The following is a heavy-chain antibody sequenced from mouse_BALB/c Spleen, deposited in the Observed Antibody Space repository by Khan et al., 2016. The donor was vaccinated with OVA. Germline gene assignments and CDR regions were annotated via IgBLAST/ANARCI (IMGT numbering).Heavy chain of an antibody. V-gene: IGHV1S81*02. CDR2: INPNNGDS. J-gene: IGHJ3*01. D-gene: IGHD2-1*01. Sequence: QVQLQQPGAELVKPGTSVKISCKASGYTFTSYYMYWVKQRPGQGLEWIGGINPNNGDSNFNEKFKSKATLTVDKSSSTAYMQLGILTSEDSAVYYCARSGYGNPFAYWGQGTLVIVSA. CDR3: ARSGYGNPFAY. CDR1: GYTFTSYY.